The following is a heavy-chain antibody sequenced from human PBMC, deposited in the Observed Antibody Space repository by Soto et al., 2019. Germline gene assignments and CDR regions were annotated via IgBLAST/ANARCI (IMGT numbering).Heavy chain of an antibody. Sequence: SETLSLTCAVYGGSFSGYYWSWIRQPPGKGLEWIGEINHSGSTNYNPSLKSRVTISVDTPKNQFSLKLSSVTAADTAVYYCASVPVWIVGATPQLEWAEYFQHWGQGTLVTVSS. V-gene: IGHV4-34*01. CDR1: GGSFSGYY. CDR2: INHSGST. CDR3: ASVPVWIVGATPQLEWAEYFQH. J-gene: IGHJ1*01. D-gene: IGHD1-26*01.